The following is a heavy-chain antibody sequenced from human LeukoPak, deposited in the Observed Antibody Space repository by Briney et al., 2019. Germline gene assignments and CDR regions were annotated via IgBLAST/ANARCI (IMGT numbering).Heavy chain of an antibody. CDR1: GFVFSIYT. CDR2: ISGSGNGGSI. D-gene: IGHD2/OR15-2a*01. CDR3: VKDFGRVRGTPDS. V-gene: IGHV3-64D*06. J-gene: IGHJ4*02. Sequence: PGGSLRLSCSASGFVFSIYTMYWVRQAPGKGPEYVSTISGSGNGGSIYYADSVKGRFTISRDDSKSIVYLQMNSLRSEDTAVYYCVKDFGRVRGTPDSWGQGTLVTVSS.